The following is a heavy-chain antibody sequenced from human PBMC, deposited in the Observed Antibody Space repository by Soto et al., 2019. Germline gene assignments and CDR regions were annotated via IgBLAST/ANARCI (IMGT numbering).Heavy chain of an antibody. CDR1: GYTFTSYD. Sequence: QVQLVQSGAEVKKPGASVKVSCKASGYTFTSYDIIWVRQATGQGLEWMGWMNASTGNTDSAEKFQGRLTMTSNTSISTVYMELCSLRFEDTSVYSGARGRIRVAGGFDPWGQGTLVTVSS. J-gene: IGHJ5*02. V-gene: IGHV1-8*01. D-gene: IGHD6-19*01. CDR3: ARGRIRVAGGFDP. CDR2: MNASTGNT.